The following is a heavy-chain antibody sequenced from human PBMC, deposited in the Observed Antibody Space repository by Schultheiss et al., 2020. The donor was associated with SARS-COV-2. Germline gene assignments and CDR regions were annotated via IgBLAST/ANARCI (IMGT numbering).Heavy chain of an antibody. CDR2: INHSGST. Sequence: SQTLSLTCTVSGGSISSYYWSWIRQPPGKGLEWIGEINHSGSTNYNPSLKSRVTISVDTSKNQFSLKLSSVTAADTAVYYCARNLLWFGEGHYFDYWGQGTLVTVSS. CDR1: GGSISSYY. CDR3: ARNLLWFGEGHYFDY. V-gene: IGHV4-34*01. J-gene: IGHJ4*02. D-gene: IGHD3-10*01.